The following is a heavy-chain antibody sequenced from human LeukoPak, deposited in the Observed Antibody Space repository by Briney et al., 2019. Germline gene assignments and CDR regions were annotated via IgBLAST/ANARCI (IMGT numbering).Heavy chain of an antibody. CDR3: ARTPHYCSSTSCYLYYYYYYMDV. J-gene: IGHJ6*03. V-gene: IGHV1-69*01. Sequence: VASVKVSCKASGGTFSSYAISWVRQAPGQGLEWMGGIIPIFGTANYAQKFQGRVTITADESTSTAYMELSSLRSEDTAVYYCARTPHYCSSTSCYLYYYYYYMDVWGKGTTVTVSS. D-gene: IGHD2-2*01. CDR2: IIPIFGTA. CDR1: GGTFSSYA.